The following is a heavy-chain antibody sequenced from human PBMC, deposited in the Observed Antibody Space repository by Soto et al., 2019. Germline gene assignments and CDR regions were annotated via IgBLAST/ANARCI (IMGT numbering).Heavy chain of an antibody. V-gene: IGHV4-61*01. CDR3: ARKYCTTTACQAHGIDV. Sequence: SETLSLTCAVSGGYISGGYYSWSWIRQPPGKGLEWLGYIYYSGTTNYNPPLKSRITISVDTSGNQFSLKLSSVTAADTAVYFCARKYCTTTACQAHGIDVWGQGTTVTVSS. CDR2: IYYSGTT. D-gene: IGHD4-4*01. CDR1: GGYISGGYYS. J-gene: IGHJ6*02.